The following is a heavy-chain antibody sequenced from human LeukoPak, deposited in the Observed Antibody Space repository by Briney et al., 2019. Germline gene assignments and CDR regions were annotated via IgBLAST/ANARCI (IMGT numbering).Heavy chain of an antibody. J-gene: IGHJ4*02. CDR3: ARDRGGRAVPAANFGY. D-gene: IGHD2-2*01. CDR1: GFTFSSYW. V-gene: IGHV3-74*01. CDR2: INSDGSST. Sequence: GGSLRLSCAASGFTFSSYWMHWVRHAPGKGLVWVSRINSDGSSTSYADSVKGRFTISRDNAKNTLYLQMNSLRAEDTAVYYCARDRGGRAVPAANFGYRGQGTLVTVSS.